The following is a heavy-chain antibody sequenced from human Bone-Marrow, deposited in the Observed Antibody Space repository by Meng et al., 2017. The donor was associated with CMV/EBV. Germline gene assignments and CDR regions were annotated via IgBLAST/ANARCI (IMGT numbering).Heavy chain of an antibody. D-gene: IGHD3-10*01. J-gene: IGHJ6*02. V-gene: IGHV4-61*01. CDR1: GGSVSSGSHF. CDR2: LYYSGTT. CDR3: AREACYYYYDIDI. Sequence: SETLSLTCTVYGGSVSSGSHFWSWIRQPPGKGLEWIGYLYYSGTTNYNPSLKSRVTISVDTSKNQFSLKLTSVTAADTAVYYCAREACYYYYDIDIWGQGTTVTFSS.